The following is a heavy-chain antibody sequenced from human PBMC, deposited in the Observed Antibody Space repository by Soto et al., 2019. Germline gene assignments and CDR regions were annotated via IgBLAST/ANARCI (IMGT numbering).Heavy chain of an antibody. V-gene: IGHV1-69*12. CDR1: GGIFSDFS. D-gene: IGHD6-19*01. CDR2: IMPIFGGP. CDR3: ASSLRMAGIGNYYYGMDV. Sequence: QVQLVQSGARVKKPGSSLKVSCKASGGIFSDFSFSWVRQAPGQGLEWMGGIMPIFGGPDYAQRFRGRVTITADEVTRTAFMELRGLTSEDTATYYCASSLRMAGIGNYYYGMDVWGQGTTVTVSS. J-gene: IGHJ6*02.